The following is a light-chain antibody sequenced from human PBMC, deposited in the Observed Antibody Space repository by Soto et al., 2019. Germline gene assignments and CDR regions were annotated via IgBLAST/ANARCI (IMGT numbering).Light chain of an antibody. Sequence: QSVLTQPPSVSGAPGQMVTISGTGSYSNIGAGYDVHWYQQLPGTAPKLLIYGNSNRPSGVPDRLSGSKSGTSASLAITGLQAEDEADYYCQSYDNNLSGSVFGGGTKLTVL. CDR2: GNS. CDR3: QSYDNNLSGSV. J-gene: IGLJ2*01. CDR1: YSNIGAGYD. V-gene: IGLV1-40*01.